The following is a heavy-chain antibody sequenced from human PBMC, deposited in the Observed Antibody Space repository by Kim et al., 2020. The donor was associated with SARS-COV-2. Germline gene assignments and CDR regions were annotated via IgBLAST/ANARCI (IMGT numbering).Heavy chain of an antibody. J-gene: IGHJ3*02. Sequence: GGSLRLSCAASGFTFSSYWMSWVRQAPGKGLEWVANIKQDGSEKYYMDSVKGRFTISRDNAKNSLYLQMNSLRAEDTAVYYCARDSAGRYPDAFDIWGQGTMVTVSS. CDR3: ARDSAGRYPDAFDI. CDR1: GFTFSSYW. D-gene: IGHD2-2*02. CDR2: IKQDGSEK. V-gene: IGHV3-7*01.